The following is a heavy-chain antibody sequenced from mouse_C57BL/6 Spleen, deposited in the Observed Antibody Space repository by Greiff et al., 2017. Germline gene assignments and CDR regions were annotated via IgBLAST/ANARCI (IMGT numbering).Heavy chain of an antibody. CDR1: GYTFTSYD. V-gene: IGHV1-85*01. J-gene: IGHJ2*01. CDR2: IYPRDGST. D-gene: IGHD1-1*01. Sequence: LQESGPELVKPGASVKLSCKASGYTFTSYDINWVKQRPGQGLEWIGWIYPRDGSTKYNVKFKGKATLTVDTSSSTAYMELHSLTSEDSAVYFCAYYYGHYFDYWGQGTTLTVSS. CDR3: AYYYGHYFDY.